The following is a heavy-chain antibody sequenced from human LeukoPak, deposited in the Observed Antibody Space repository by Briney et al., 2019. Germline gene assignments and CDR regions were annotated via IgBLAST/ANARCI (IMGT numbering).Heavy chain of an antibody. CDR1: GFTFSSYG. D-gene: IGHD2-15*01. Sequence: GGYLRLSCAASGFTFSSYGMHWVRQAPGKGLEWMAVISYDGSNKYYADSVKGRFTISRGNSKNTLYLQMNSLRAEDTAVYYCAKDRSGGSWYFDYWGQGTLVTVSS. CDR2: ISYDGSNK. J-gene: IGHJ4*02. V-gene: IGHV3-30*18. CDR3: AKDRSGGSWYFDY.